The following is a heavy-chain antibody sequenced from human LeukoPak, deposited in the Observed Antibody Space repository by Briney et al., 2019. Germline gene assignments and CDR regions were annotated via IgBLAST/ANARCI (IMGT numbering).Heavy chain of an antibody. CDR3: ARPPYGSGTTYYMAV. CDR1: GFTFSSFA. D-gene: IGHD3-10*01. J-gene: IGHJ6*03. V-gene: IGHV3-74*01. Sequence: GGSLRLSCAASGFTFSSFAMSWVRQTPGKGLVWVSHINKDGSTTTYADSVKGRFTISRDNAKNTLYLQMDSLRADDTAVYYCARPPYGSGTTYYMAVWGKGTTVTVSS. CDR2: INKDGSTT.